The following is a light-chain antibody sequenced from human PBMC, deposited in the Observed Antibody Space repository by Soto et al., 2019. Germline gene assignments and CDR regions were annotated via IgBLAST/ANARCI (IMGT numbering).Light chain of an antibody. J-gene: IGKJ4*01. CDR1: QSISSW. CDR2: KAS. Sequence: DIQMTQSPSTLSASVGDRVTITCRASQSISSWLAWYQQKPGKAPKLLIYKASSLESGVPSRFSGSGSGTDSTPPITTTQPEYFQIYYSKQYKVSPSFGGGTRGETK. CDR3: KQYKVSPS. V-gene: IGKV1-5*03.